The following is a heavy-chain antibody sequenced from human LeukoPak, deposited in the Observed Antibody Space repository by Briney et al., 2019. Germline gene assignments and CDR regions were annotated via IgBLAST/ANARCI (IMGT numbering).Heavy chain of an antibody. CDR2: ISYDGSNK. CDR1: GFTFSSYT. Sequence: GGSLRLSCAASGFTFSSYTMHWVRQAPGKGLEWVAVISYDGSNKYYADSVKGRFTISRDNSKNTLYLQMNSLRAEDTAVYYCARDGEFSYDFWSGYYWWGQGTLVTVSS. CDR3: ARDGEFSYDFWSGYYW. D-gene: IGHD3-3*01. V-gene: IGHV3-30*01. J-gene: IGHJ4*02.